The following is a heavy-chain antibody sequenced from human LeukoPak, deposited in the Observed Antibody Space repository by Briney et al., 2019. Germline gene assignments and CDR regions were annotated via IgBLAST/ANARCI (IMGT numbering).Heavy chain of an antibody. CDR2: ISSSSSTI. V-gene: IGHV3-48*04. CDR3: AREYLCSGGSCYSYLDY. CDR1: GFTFSSYS. Sequence: QTGGSLRLSCAASGFTFSSYSMNWVRQAPGKGLEWVSYISSSSSTIYYADSVKGRFTISRDNAKNSLYLQMNSLRAEDTAVYYCAREYLCSGGSCYSYLDYWGQGTLVTVSS. J-gene: IGHJ4*02. D-gene: IGHD2-15*01.